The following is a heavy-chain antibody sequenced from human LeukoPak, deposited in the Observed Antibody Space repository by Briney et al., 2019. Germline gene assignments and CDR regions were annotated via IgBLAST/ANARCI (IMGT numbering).Heavy chain of an antibody. CDR3: VRDRNWAFDY. J-gene: IGHJ4*02. CDR1: GFTFNTYT. D-gene: IGHD7-27*01. V-gene: IGHV3-48*01. CDR2: INTNSKSI. Sequence: GGSLRLSCAASGFTFNTYTMNWVRQAPGKGLEWLSFINTNSKSIYYADSVKGRFTISRDNAKNSLYLQMNSLRAEDTALYYCVRDRNWAFDYWGQGTLVTVSS.